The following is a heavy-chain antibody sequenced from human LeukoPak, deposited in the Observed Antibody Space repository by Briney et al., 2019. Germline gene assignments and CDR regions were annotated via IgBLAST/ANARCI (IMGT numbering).Heavy chain of an antibody. D-gene: IGHD3-3*01. V-gene: IGHV3-23*01. CDR3: AKHPGYDFWSGYRNFDY. Sequence: PGGSLRLSCAASGIIFSSYAMSWVRQAPGKGLEWVSAISGSGGSTYYADSVKGRFTISRDNSKNTLYLQMNSLRAEDTAVYYCAKHPGYDFWSGYRNFDYWGQGTLVTVSS. CDR1: GIIFSSYA. J-gene: IGHJ4*02. CDR2: ISGSGGST.